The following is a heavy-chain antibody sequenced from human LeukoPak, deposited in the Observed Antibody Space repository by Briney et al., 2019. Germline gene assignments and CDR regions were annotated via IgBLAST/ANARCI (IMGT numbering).Heavy chain of an antibody. CDR1: GFTFSSYS. J-gene: IGHJ4*02. V-gene: IGHV3-48*04. CDR3: ARDSPGVRLNY. Sequence: PGGSLRLSCAASGFTFSSYSMNWVRQAPGKGLEWVSYISSSSSTIYYADSVKGRFTISRDNAKNSLYLQMNSLRAEDTAVYYCARDSPGVRLNYWGQGTLVTVSS. D-gene: IGHD3-10*01. CDR2: ISSSSSTI.